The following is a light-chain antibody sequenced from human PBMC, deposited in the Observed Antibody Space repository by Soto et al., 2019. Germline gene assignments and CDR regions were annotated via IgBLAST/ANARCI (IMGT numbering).Light chain of an antibody. CDR2: AAS. V-gene: IGKV1-39*01. J-gene: IGKJ4*01. CDR1: QSITTY. CDR3: QQTYSTLRLT. Sequence: DIQVTQSPSSLSASVGDGVTITCRASQSITTYLNWYQQKPGKAPRLLIFAASNLQSGVPSRFSGSGSGPDFTLTISSLQPEDFATYYCQQTYSTLRLTFGGGTRVEIK.